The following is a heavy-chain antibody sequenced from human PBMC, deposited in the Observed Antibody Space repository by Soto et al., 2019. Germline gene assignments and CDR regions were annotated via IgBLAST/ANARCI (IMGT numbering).Heavy chain of an antibody. Sequence: SGGSLRLSCAASGFTFSDYYMSWIRQAPGKGLEWVSYISSSSSYTNYADSVKGRFTISRDNAKNSLYLQMNSLRAEDTAVYYCARDLLGRGRRRSGMDVWGQGTTVTVSS. D-gene: IGHD7-27*01. CDR3: ARDLLGRGRRRSGMDV. CDR2: ISSSSSYT. V-gene: IGHV3-11*06. CDR1: GFTFSDYY. J-gene: IGHJ6*02.